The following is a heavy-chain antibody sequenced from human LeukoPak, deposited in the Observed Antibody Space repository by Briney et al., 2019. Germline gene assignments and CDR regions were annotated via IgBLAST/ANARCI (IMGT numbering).Heavy chain of an antibody. V-gene: IGHV4-39*01. J-gene: IGHJ4*02. CDR3: ASPSDIVVA. CDR1: GGSISSSSYY. D-gene: IGHD2-2*01. CDR2: IYYRGST. Sequence: SETLSLTCTVSGGSISSSSYYWGWIRQPPGKGLEWIGSIYYRGSTYYNPSLKSRVTISVDTSKNQFSLKLSSVTAADTAVYYCASPSDIVVAWGQGTLVTVSS.